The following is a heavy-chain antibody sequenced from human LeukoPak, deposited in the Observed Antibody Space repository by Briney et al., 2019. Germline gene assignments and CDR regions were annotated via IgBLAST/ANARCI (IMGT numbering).Heavy chain of an antibody. J-gene: IGHJ4*02. CDR1: GFTVSNWA. V-gene: IGHV3-30*04. CDR3: ARGYCSSTSCYNDY. Sequence: GRSLRLSCAASGFTVSNWAIHWVRQAPGKGLEWVAAISYDGSNKFYADSVKGRFTISRDNSKNSLDRQMNSLRAEDTAVYYCARGYCSSTSCYNDYWGQGTLVTVAS. CDR2: ISYDGSNK. D-gene: IGHD2-2*02.